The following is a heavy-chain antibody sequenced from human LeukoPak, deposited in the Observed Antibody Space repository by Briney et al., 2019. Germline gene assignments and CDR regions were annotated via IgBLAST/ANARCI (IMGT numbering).Heavy chain of an antibody. CDR1: GFTFTRFN. CDR2: ITTSGTYI. J-gene: IGHJ4*02. Sequence: GGSLRLSCAASGFTFTRFNMNWVRQAPGKGLELVSSITTSGTYIYYADPVKGRFTISRDNSKNTVHLQMNSLRADDTAVYYCSRGWMLDWGQGTLVTVSS. V-gene: IGHV3-21*04. CDR3: SRGWMLD. D-gene: IGHD2-2*03.